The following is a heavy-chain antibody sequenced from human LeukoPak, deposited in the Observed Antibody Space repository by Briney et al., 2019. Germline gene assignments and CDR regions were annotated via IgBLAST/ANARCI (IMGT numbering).Heavy chain of an antibody. Sequence: GGSLRLSCAASGFTFSSYAMSWVRQAPGKGLEWVSAISGSGGSTYYADSVKGRFTISRDNAKNSLYLQMNSLRAEDTAVYYCARSLKYYYGSGSYYPTGGYMDVWGKGTTVTISS. CDR1: GFTFSSYA. D-gene: IGHD3-10*01. CDR3: ARSLKYYYGSGSYYPTGGYMDV. J-gene: IGHJ6*03. V-gene: IGHV3-23*01. CDR2: ISGSGGST.